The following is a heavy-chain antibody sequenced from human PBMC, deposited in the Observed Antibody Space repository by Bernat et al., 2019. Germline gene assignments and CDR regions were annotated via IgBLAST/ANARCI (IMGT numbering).Heavy chain of an antibody. CDR2: IYSGGST. J-gene: IGHJ6*02. V-gene: IGHV3-66*01. Sequence: EVQLVESGGGLVQPGGSLRLSCAASGFTVSSNYMSWVRQAPGKWLESVSVIYSGGSTYYADSVKGRFTISRDNSKNTLYLQMNSLRAEDTAVYYCAGDSGCSSTRCHGSYYYGMDVWGQGTTVTVSS. CDR1: GFTVSSNY. CDR3: AGDSGCSSTRCHGSYYYGMDV. D-gene: IGHD2-2*01.